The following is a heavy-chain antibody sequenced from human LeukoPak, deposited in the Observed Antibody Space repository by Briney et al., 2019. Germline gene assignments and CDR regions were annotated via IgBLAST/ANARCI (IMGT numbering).Heavy chain of an antibody. V-gene: IGHV4-59*01. CDR2: IYYSGST. CDR3: ARGAAYGGPDY. D-gene: IGHD4-23*01. J-gene: IGHJ4*02. CDR1: VGSISSYY. Sequence: SETLSLTCTVSVGSISSYYWSWIRQPPGKGLEWIGYIYYSGSTNYNPSLKSRVTISVDTSKNQFSLKLSSVTAADTAVYYCARGAAYGGPDYWGQGTLVTVSS.